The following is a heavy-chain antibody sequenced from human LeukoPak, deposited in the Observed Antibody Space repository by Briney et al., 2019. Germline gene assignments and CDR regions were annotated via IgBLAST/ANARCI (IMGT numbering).Heavy chain of an antibody. J-gene: IGHJ4*02. Sequence: SETLSLTCAVYGGSFSGYYWSWIRQPPGKGLEWIGEINDSGSTNYNPSLKSRVTISVDTSKNHFSLKLSSVTAADTAVYYCARGREDSYGPRNYYFDYWGQGTLVTVSS. D-gene: IGHD5-18*01. CDR3: ARGREDSYGPRNYYFDY. CDR1: GGSFSGYY. CDR2: INDSGST. V-gene: IGHV4-34*01.